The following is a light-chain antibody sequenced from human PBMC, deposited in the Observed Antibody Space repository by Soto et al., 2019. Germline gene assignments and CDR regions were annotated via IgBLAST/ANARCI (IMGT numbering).Light chain of an antibody. CDR2: KVS. J-gene: IGKJ5*01. CDR3: MQGTHWPIT. Sequence: DVVMTQSPLSLPVTLGHPASMSCRSNQSLVHSDGIAYFSWFQQRPGRSPRRLIYKVSNRDSGVPARFSGSGSGTDFALKISRVEAEDVGVYYCMQGTHWPITFGQGTQLEIK. V-gene: IGKV2-30*02. CDR1: QSLVHSDGIAY.